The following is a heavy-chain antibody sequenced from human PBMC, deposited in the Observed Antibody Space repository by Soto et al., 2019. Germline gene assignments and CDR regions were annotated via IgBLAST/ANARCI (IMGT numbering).Heavy chain of an antibody. CDR3: ARGFLEWLSPSFDY. D-gene: IGHD3-3*01. J-gene: IGHJ4*02. CDR1: GYTFTSYG. CDR2: ISAYNGNT. Sequence: ASVKVSCKASGYTFTSYGISWVRQAPGQGPEWMGWISAYNGNTNYAQKPQGRVTMTTDTSTSTAYMELRSLRSDDTAVYYCARGFLEWLSPSFDYWGQGTLVTVSS. V-gene: IGHV1-18*01.